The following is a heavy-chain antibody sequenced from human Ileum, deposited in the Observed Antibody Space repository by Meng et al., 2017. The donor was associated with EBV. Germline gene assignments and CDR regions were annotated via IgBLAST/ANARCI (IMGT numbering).Heavy chain of an antibody. J-gene: IGHJ5*02. CDR3: ALFTRSWFDP. Sequence: TLKESGPTLVKPTXTLTRTCTFSGFSLSTSEVGVGWIRQPPGKALEWLAVIYWDDDKRYSPSLKSRLTITKDTSKNQVVLTLTNMDPVDTATYYCALFTRSWFDPWGQGTLVTVSS. D-gene: IGHD2-2*01. CDR1: GFSLSTSEVG. CDR2: IYWDDDK. V-gene: IGHV2-5*02.